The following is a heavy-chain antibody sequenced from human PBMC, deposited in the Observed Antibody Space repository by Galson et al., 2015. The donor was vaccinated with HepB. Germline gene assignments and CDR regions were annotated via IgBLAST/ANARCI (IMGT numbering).Heavy chain of an antibody. V-gene: IGHV1-3*04. Sequence: SVKVSCKASGYTFTNYAMHWVRQAPGQGLEWMGWINTDNGNTKYSQKFQGGVTFTRDTSASTAYMEVSTLRSEDTAVYYCGRNTVAANGYFDYWGQGTLVTVSS. CDR2: INTDNGNT. CDR3: GRNTVAANGYFDY. D-gene: IGHD4-23*01. J-gene: IGHJ4*02. CDR1: GYTFTNYA.